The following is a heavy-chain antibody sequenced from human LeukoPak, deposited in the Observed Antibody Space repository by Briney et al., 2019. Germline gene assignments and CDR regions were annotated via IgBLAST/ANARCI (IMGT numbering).Heavy chain of an antibody. CDR1: GFTFNNYA. CDR2: NGGSGGSK. CDR3: ARDAQRGFDYSNSLQY. J-gene: IGHJ4*02. D-gene: IGHD4-11*01. V-gene: IGHV3-23*01. Sequence: PGGSLRLSCVASGFTFNNYAMSWVRQAPGKGLEWVSGNGGSGGSKYYADSVKGRFTVSRDNSKNTLYLQMNSLRPDDSGVYYCARDAQRGFDYSNSLQYWGQGTPVTVST.